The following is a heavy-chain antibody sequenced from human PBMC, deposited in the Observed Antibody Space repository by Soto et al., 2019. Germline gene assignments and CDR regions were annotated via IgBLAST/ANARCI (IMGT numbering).Heavy chain of an antibody. CDR1: GGSISSSSYY. CDR3: ARLGQLQLENYYRGMDV. CDR2: IYYSGST. D-gene: IGHD2-2*01. V-gene: IGHV4-39*01. Sequence: LSLTCTVSGGSISSSSYYWGWIRQPPGKGLEWIGSIYYSGSTYYNPSLKSRVTISVDTSKNQFSLKLSSVTAADTAVYYCARLGQLQLENYYRGMDVWGQGTTVTVS. J-gene: IGHJ6*02.